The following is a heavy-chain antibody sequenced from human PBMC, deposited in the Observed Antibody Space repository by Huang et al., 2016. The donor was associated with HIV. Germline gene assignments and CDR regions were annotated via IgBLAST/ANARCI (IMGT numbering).Heavy chain of an antibody. CDR3: ARDRDLSSSWYHFDY. V-gene: IGHV4-61*09. CDR1: GGSINSDTYY. CDR2: IYTSGST. D-gene: IGHD6-13*01. Sequence: QVQLQESGPGLVRPSQTLSLTCTVSGGSINSDTYYWSWIRQPAGKGLEWIGHIYTSGSTKYTLSLKSRVTISVDTSKNQFSLYLSSVTAADTAVYYCARDRDLSSSWYHFDYWGQGTLVTVSS. J-gene: IGHJ4*02.